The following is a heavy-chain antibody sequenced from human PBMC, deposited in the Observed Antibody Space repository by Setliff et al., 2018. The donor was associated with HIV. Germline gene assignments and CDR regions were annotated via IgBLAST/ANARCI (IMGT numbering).Heavy chain of an antibody. CDR2: TSYSGNT. Sequence: SETLSLTCTVSGGSINNNNYYWGWIRQSPGRGLEWIGSTSYSGNTYYNPSLKRRVAISVDVSKNQFSLRLSSVTAADTAVYYCASRYDFWSGYEARNWFDPWGQGTLVTVSS. J-gene: IGHJ5*02. CDR1: GGSINNNNYY. V-gene: IGHV4-39*01. D-gene: IGHD3-3*01. CDR3: ASRYDFWSGYEARNWFDP.